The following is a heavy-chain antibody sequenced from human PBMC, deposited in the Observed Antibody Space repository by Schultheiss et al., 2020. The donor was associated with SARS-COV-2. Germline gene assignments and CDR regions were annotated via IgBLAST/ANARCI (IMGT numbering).Heavy chain of an antibody. CDR1: GGSISSSSYY. CDR3: ARHVNAVIPYFDY. J-gene: IGHJ4*02. D-gene: IGHD2-21*01. V-gene: IGHV4-39*01. CDR2: IYYSGST. Sequence: SETLSLTCTVSGGSISSSSYYWGWIRQPPGKGLEWIGSIYYSGSTYYNPSLKSRVTISVDTSKNQFSLKLSSVTAADTAVYYCARHVNAVIPYFDYWGQGTLVTVSS.